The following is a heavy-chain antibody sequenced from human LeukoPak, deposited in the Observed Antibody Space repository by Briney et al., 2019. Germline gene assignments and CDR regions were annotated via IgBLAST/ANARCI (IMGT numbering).Heavy chain of an antibody. Sequence: ASVKVSCKASGYTFTSYYMHWVRQAPGQGLEWMGIINPSGGSTSYAQKFQGRVTMTRDMSTSTVYMELGSLRSEDTAVYYCARENAESGCFDYWGQGTLVTVSS. CDR3: ARENAESGCFDY. D-gene: IGHD1-26*01. J-gene: IGHJ4*02. V-gene: IGHV1-46*01. CDR2: INPSGGST. CDR1: GYTFTSYY.